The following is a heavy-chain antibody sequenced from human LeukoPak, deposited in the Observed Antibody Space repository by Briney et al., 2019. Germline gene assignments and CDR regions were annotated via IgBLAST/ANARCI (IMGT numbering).Heavy chain of an antibody. J-gene: IGHJ4*02. V-gene: IGHV3-21*01. D-gene: IGHD3-9*01. CDR3: VRGNTWFFDY. Sequence: GGSLRLSCAASGFTSSTYSGNWIRQAPGKGLEWVSSISDDSNYIFYADSVEGRFTISRDNAKNSLYLQMNSLTAEDSAVYYCVRGNTWFFDYWGQGTSVTVSS. CDR2: ISDDSNYI. CDR1: GFTSSTYS.